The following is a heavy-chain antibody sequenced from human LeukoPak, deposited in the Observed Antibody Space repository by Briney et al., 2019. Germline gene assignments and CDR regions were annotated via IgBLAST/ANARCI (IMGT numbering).Heavy chain of an antibody. D-gene: IGHD1-1*01. V-gene: IGHV3-48*04. J-gene: IGHJ4*02. CDR3: ATDSPETAAFDY. Sequence: GGSLRLSCAASGFSISTYSMNWVRQAPGKGLEWVSYIVGSSSTKYYADSVKGRFTISRDNAKNSLYLQMDSLRAEDTAVYYCATDSPETAAFDYWGQGTLVTVSS. CDR2: IVGSSSTK. CDR1: GFSISTYS.